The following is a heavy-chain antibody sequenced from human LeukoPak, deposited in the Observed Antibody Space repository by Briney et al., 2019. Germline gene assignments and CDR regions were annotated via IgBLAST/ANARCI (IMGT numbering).Heavy chain of an antibody. V-gene: IGHV4-59*01. CDR3: AKGVVIRGGYFDL. D-gene: IGHD3-3*01. CDR2: IYYSGST. Sequence: SETLSLTCTVSGGSISSYYWSWIRQPPGKGLAWIGYIYYSGSTNYHPSLKSRVTISVDTSKNQFSLKLSSVTAADTAVYYCAKGVVIRGGYFDLWGRGTLVTVSS. CDR1: GGSISSYY. J-gene: IGHJ2*01.